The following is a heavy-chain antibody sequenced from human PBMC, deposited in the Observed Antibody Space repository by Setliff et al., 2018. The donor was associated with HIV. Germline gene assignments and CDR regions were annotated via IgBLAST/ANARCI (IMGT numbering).Heavy chain of an antibody. CDR3: ARELASAAAPLGY. V-gene: IGHV1-69*05. D-gene: IGHD6-13*01. CDR1: GGIFMNSA. CDR2: IIPIFGTG. Sequence: SVKVSCKASGGIFMNSAFNWVRQARGQGLEWMGSIIPIFGTGNYAQKFQGRVTITTDESTSTACMELSSLRSEDTAVYYCARELASAAAPLGYWGQGTLVTVSS. J-gene: IGHJ4*02.